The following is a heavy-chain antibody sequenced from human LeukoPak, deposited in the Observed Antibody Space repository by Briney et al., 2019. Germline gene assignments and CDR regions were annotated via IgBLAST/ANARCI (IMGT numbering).Heavy chain of an antibody. J-gene: IGHJ3*02. D-gene: IGHD1-26*01. CDR1: GYTFTSYG. CDR3: AREGGSYSYAFDI. CDR2: INPSGGST. Sequence: ASVKVSCKASGYTFTSYGISWVRQAAGQGLEWMGIINPSGGSTSYAQKFQGRVTMTRDTSTSTVYMELSSLRSEDTAVYYCAREGGSYSYAFDIWGQGTMVTVSS. V-gene: IGHV1-46*01.